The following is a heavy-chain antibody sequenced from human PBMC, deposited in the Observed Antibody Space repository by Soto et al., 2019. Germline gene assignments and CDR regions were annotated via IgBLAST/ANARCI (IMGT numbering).Heavy chain of an antibody. CDR2: INHSGST. CDR3: ARVPLLYGAFGTTRNSGSYYFDY. CDR1: GGSFSGYY. J-gene: IGHJ4*02. D-gene: IGHD1-26*01. V-gene: IGHV4-34*01. Sequence: SETLSLTCAVYGGSFSGYYWSWIRQPPGKGLEWIGEINHSGSTNYNPSLKSRVTISVDTSKNQFSLKLSSVTAADTAVYYCARVPLLYGAFGTTRNSGSYYFDYWGQGTLVTVSS.